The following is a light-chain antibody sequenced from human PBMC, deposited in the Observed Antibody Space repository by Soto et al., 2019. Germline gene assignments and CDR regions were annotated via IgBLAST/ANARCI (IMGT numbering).Light chain of an antibody. J-gene: IGLJ1*01. Sequence: QSAPTQPRSVSGSPGQSVTISCTGLSSDVAIYNRVSWYQQPPGTAPRLIIYEVSNRPSGAPGRFSGSRSGNTASLAISGLQAEDEADYYCCSYAGGHTWVFGTGTKVTVL. CDR1: SSDVAIYNR. CDR2: EVS. CDR3: CSYAGGHTWV. V-gene: IGLV2-18*02.